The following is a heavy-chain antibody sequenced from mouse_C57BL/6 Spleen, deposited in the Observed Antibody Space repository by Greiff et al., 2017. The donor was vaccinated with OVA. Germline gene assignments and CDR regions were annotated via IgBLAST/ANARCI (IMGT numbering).Heavy chain of an antibody. V-gene: IGHV1-39*01. Sequence: LQESGPELVKPGASVKISCKASGYSFTDYYMNWVKQSNGKSLEWIGVINPDDGTTSYNQKFKGKATLTADQSSSTAYMQLNSLTSEDSAVYYCANYYDGSSYAMDVWGKGASVTVSS. J-gene: IGHJ4*01. D-gene: IGHD1-1*01. CDR2: INPDDGTT. CDR1: GYSFTDYY. CDR3: ANYYDGSSYAMDV.